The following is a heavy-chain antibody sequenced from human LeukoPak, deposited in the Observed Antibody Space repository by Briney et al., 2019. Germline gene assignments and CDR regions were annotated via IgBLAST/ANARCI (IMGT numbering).Heavy chain of an antibody. V-gene: IGHV3-66*02. CDR1: GFTFRSFA. CDR2: IYSGGST. D-gene: IGHD6-19*01. J-gene: IGHJ6*02. Sequence: PGGSLRLSCAASGFTFRSFAMSWVRQAPGKGLEWVSVIYSGGSTYYADSVKGRFTISRHNSKNTLYLQMNSLRAEDTAVYYCVCARTSKVAGLYYYHGMDVGGQGTTVTVS. CDR3: VCARTSKVAGLYYYHGMDV.